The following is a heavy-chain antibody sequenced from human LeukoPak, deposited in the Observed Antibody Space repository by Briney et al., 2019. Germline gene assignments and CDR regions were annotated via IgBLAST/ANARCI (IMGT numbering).Heavy chain of an antibody. CDR3: AKAKDYGDYYFDY. CDR2: ISGSGGST. Sequence: PEGSLRLSCAAYGFTFSSYAMSWVRQAPGKGLEWVSAISGSGGSTYYADSVKGRFTISRDNSKNTLYLQMNSLRAEDTAVYYCAKAKDYGDYYFDYWGQGTLVTVSS. V-gene: IGHV3-23*01. D-gene: IGHD4-17*01. J-gene: IGHJ4*02. CDR1: GFTFSSYA.